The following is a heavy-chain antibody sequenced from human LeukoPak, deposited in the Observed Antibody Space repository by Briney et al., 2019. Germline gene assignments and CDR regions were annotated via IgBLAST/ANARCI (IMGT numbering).Heavy chain of an antibody. CDR1: GYTFTGYY. D-gene: IGHD6-13*01. CDR2: INPNSGGT. V-gene: IGHV1-2*02. CDR3: AAGGSSSWSYYFDY. Sequence: ASVNVSCKASGYTFTGYYMHWVRQAPGQGLEWMGWINPNSGGTNYAQKFQGRVTMTRDTSISTAYMELSRLRSDDTAVYYCAAGGSSSWSYYFDYWGQGTLVTVSS. J-gene: IGHJ4*02.